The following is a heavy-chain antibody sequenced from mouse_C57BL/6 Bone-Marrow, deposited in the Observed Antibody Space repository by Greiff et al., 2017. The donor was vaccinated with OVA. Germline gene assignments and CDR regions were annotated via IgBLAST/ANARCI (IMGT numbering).Heavy chain of an antibody. Sequence: QVQLQQPGAELVRPGTSVKLSCTASGYTFTSYWMHWVKQRPGQGLEWIGVIDSSDSYTNYNQKFKGKATLTVDTSSSTAYMQLSSLTSEDSAVYYCARDYDGYYEFAYWGQGTLVTVSA. CDR1: GYTFTSYW. D-gene: IGHD2-3*01. CDR2: IDSSDSYT. CDR3: ARDYDGYYEFAY. J-gene: IGHJ3*01. V-gene: IGHV1-59*01.